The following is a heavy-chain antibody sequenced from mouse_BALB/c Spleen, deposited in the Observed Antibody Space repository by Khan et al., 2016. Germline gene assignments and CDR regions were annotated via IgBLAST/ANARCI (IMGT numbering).Heavy chain of an antibody. CDR1: GYSVTSDYA. Sequence: EVQLQESGPGLVKPSQSLSLTCTVAGYSVTSDYAWNWIRQFPGNKLEWMGYISYSGTTTYNPSLKSRISITRDTSKNQFFLQLNSVTTEDTVTYYCARDWAYFDYWGQGTTLTVSS. CDR3: ARDWAYFDY. D-gene: IGHD4-1*01. CDR2: ISYSGTT. V-gene: IGHV3-2*02. J-gene: IGHJ2*01.